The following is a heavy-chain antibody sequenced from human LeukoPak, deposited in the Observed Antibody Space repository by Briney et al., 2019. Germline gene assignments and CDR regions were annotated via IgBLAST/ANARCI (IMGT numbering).Heavy chain of an antibody. J-gene: IGHJ3*02. V-gene: IGHV3-23*01. CDR3: AKDASRITMTLGAFDI. CDR2: ISGSGGST. D-gene: IGHD3-22*01. CDR1: GFPFSSYA. Sequence: GGSLRLSCAASGFPFSSYAMSWVRQAPGKGLEWVSAISGSGGSTYYADSVKGRFTISRDNSKNTLYLQMNSLRAEDTAVYYCAKDASRITMTLGAFDIWGQGTMVTVSS.